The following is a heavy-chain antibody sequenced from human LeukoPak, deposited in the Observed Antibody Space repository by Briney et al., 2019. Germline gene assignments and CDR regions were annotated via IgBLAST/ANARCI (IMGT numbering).Heavy chain of an antibody. Sequence: PGGSLRLSCAASGFTVSSNYMSWVRQAPGKGLEWVSTISGSGGATYYANSVKGRFTISRDNSKNTLYVQMNSLRAEDTAVYYCAKVGYSYAPRNIDYWGQGTLVTASS. J-gene: IGHJ4*02. CDR1: GFTVSSNY. V-gene: IGHV3-23*01. CDR2: ISGSGGAT. CDR3: AKVGYSYAPRNIDY. D-gene: IGHD5-18*01.